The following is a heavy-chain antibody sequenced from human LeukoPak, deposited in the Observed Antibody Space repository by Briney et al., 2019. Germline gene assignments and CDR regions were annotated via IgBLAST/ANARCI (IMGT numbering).Heavy chain of an antibody. CDR1: GYTFTSYD. Sequence: ASLKLSCKASGYTFTSYDIIWVRQATGQGLEWISSMNPNSGSTGYAQKFEGRVTMTRNSSISTGYMELSSLRSEDTAVYYCARGSGRREVRGVIIRGNWFDPWGQGTLVTVSS. V-gene: IGHV1-8*01. CDR3: ARGSGRREVRGVIIRGNWFDP. J-gene: IGHJ5*02. CDR2: MNPNSGST. D-gene: IGHD3-10*01.